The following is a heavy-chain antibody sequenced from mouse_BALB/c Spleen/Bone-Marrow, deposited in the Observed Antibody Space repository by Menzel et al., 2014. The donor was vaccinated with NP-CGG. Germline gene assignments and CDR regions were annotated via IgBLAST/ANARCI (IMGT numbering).Heavy chain of an antibody. D-gene: IGHD6-1*01. J-gene: IGHJ3*01. CDR3: ARGVPLAY. V-gene: IGHV1-9*01. Sequence: QVQLQQSGAELMKPGASVKMSCKATGYTFSSYWIEWVKQRPGHGLEWIGEILPGSGSTNYNEKFKGKATFTADTSSNTPYMQLSSLTSEASAVHYCARGVPLAYWGQGTLVTVSA. CDR1: GYTFSSYW. CDR2: ILPGSGST.